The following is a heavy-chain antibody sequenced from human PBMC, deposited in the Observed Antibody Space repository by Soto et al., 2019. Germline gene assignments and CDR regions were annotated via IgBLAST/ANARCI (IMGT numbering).Heavy chain of an antibody. CDR2: IWFDGSKK. CDR3: ARDPSRSFEI. J-gene: IGHJ3*02. V-gene: IGHV3-33*01. Sequence: QVQLVESGGGVVRPGMSLTLSCAASGYKFSSHGMHWVRQAEGKGLEWVAAIWFDGSKKYYADSVKGRFTISRDDSTSTMYLQMNSLRAEDTAVYYCARDPSRSFEIWGQGTTVTVSS. CDR1: GYKFSSHG.